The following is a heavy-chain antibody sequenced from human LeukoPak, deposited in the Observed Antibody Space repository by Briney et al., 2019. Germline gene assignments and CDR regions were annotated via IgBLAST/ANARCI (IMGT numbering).Heavy chain of an antibody. CDR2: INWNGGST. V-gene: IGHV3-20*04. D-gene: IGHD1-26*01. J-gene: IGHJ4*02. Sequence: GGSLRLSCAASGFTLDDYGMSWVRQAPGKGLEWVSGINWNGGSTGYADSVKGRFTISRDNSKNTLYLQMNSLRAEDTAVYYCARDVVGAISDHWGQGTLVTVSS. CDR3: ARDVVGAISDH. CDR1: GFTLDDYG.